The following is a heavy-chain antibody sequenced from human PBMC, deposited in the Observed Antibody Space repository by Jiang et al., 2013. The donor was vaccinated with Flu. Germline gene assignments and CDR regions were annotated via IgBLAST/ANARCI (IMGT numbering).Heavy chain of an antibody. Sequence: GAEVKKPGESLKISCKGSGYSFTSWWIGWVRHMPGKGLEWMGIIWPVDSDTRYSPSFQGQVTISADKSISTAYLQWSSLKASDTAMYYCARHGAAAGTRFDYWGQGTLVTVSS. J-gene: IGHJ4*02. CDR2: IWPVDSDT. CDR1: GYSFTSWW. V-gene: IGHV5-51*01. D-gene: IGHD6-13*01. CDR3: ARHGAAAGTRFDY.